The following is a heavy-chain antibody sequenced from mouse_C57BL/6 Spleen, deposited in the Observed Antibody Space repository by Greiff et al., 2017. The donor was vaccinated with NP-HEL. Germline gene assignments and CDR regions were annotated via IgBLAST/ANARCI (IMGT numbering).Heavy chain of an antibody. Sequence: EVPLVASGGGLVQPGGSLSLSCAASGFTFPDYYMSWVRQPPGKALAWLGFIINKANGYTTEYSASVKGRFTISRDNSPSILYLQMNALRAEDSATYFCSRAVPVNYWGQGTTLTVSS. CDR3: SRAVPVNY. J-gene: IGHJ2*01. CDR2: IINKANGYTT. CDR1: GFTFPDYY. V-gene: IGHV7-3*01.